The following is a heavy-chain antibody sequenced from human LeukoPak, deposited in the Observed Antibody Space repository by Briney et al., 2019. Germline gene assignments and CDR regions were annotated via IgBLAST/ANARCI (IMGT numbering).Heavy chain of an antibody. CDR3: ARTRITMVRGANGMDV. D-gene: IGHD3-10*01. J-gene: IGHJ6*02. CDR1: GFTVSSNG. Sequence: GGSLRLSCAASGFTVSSNGMSWLRQAPGRGLEWVSSISGGSTYYADSRKGRFTISRDNSKNTLHLQMNSLRAEDTAVYYCARTRITMVRGANGMDVWGQGTTVTVSS. CDR2: ISGGST. V-gene: IGHV3-38-3*01.